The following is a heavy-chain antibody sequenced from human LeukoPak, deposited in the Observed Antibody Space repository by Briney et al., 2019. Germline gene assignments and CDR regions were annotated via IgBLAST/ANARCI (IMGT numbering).Heavy chain of an antibody. CDR2: ISGYNSNT. Sequence: ASVKVSCKASGYSFTSYGISWVRQAPGQGLEWMGWISGYNSNTNYAQKVQGRVTMTTDTSTSTAYMELRRLRSDDTAVYYCATTRYSGSYLGYYGIDVWGQGTTVTVSS. D-gene: IGHD1-26*01. CDR3: ATTRYSGSYLGYYGIDV. CDR1: GYSFTSYG. J-gene: IGHJ6*02. V-gene: IGHV1-18*04.